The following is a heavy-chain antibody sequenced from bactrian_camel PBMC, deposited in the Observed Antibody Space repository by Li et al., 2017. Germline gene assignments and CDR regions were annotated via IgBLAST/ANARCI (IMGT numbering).Heavy chain of an antibody. V-gene: IGHV3S1*01. CDR2: IATGSGNT. CDR1: GYTYDTYC. Sequence: HVQLVESGGGSVQAGGSLRLSCAARGYTYDTYCMGWFRRPPGKEREGVARIATGSGNTYYADSVKGRFTVSKDSAKNTLSLQMNSLKPEDTAVYYCAADNEAGIDYGMDYWGKGTQVTVS. J-gene: IGHJ7*01. D-gene: IGHD6*01.